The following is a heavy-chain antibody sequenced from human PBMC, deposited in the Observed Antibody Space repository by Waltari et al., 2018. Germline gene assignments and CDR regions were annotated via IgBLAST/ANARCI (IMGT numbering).Heavy chain of an antibody. D-gene: IGHD3-3*01. CDR3: ATPKAASDPWSGYDY. CDR1: GFTFSSYA. CDR2: IYSGGST. Sequence: EVQLLESGGGLVQPGGSLRLSCAASGFTFSSYAMSWVRQAPGKGLEWVSVIYSGGSTYYADSVKGRFTISRDNSKNTLYLQMNSLRAEDTAVYYCATPKAASDPWSGYDYWGQGTLVTVSS. V-gene: IGHV3-23*03. J-gene: IGHJ4*02.